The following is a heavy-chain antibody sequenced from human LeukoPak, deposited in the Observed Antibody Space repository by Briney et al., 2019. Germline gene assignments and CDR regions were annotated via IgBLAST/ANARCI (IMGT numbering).Heavy chain of an antibody. V-gene: IGHV3-23*01. Sequence: GGSLRLSCVASGFTFSSYGMSWVRQTPGKGLEWVSGISGSGDNTYYAEFVQGRFTVSRDNSKNTLILQMNSLRAEDTAVYYCVKVMSRSYDDWGQGTLVTVS. J-gene: IGHJ4*02. D-gene: IGHD3-10*01. CDR3: VKVMSRSYDD. CDR2: ISGSGDNT. CDR1: GFTFSSYG.